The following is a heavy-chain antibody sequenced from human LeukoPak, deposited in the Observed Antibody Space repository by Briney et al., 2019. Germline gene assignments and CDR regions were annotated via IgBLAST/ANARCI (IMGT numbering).Heavy chain of an antibody. CDR3: ARSNYDSSGYEDY. Sequence: ASVKVSCKASGYTFTGFYMHWVRQAPGQGLEWMGWISAYNGHTKYAQKLQGRVTMTTDISTSTAYMELRSLSSDDTAVNYCARSNYDSSGYEDYWGQGTLVTVSS. J-gene: IGHJ4*02. V-gene: IGHV1-18*04. CDR2: ISAYNGHT. D-gene: IGHD3-22*01. CDR1: GYTFTGFY.